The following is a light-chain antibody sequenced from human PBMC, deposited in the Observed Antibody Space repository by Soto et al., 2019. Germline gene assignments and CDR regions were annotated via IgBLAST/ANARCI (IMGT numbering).Light chain of an antibody. Sequence: DIQMTQSPSTLSASVGDRVTITCRASQSISSWLAWYQQKPGKAPKLLIYKASSLESGVPSRFSGSGSGREFPLTISSLQPDDFATYYCQQYNSYPLTFGGGTKVEIK. CDR3: QQYNSYPLT. V-gene: IGKV1-5*03. CDR1: QSISSW. J-gene: IGKJ4*01. CDR2: KAS.